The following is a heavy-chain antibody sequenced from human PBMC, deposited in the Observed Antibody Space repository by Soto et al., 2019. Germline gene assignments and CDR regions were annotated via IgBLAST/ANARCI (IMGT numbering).Heavy chain of an antibody. V-gene: IGHV3-23*01. CDR1: GFTFSSYA. CDR2: ISGSGGST. CDR3: AKVNWGDSSGYYSYDAFDI. D-gene: IGHD3-22*01. J-gene: IGHJ3*02. Sequence: GGSLRLSCAASGFTFSSYAMSWVRQAPGKGLEWVSAISGSGGSTYYADSVKGRFTISRDNSKNTLYLQMNSLRAEDTAVYYCAKVNWGDSSGYYSYDAFDIWGQGTMVTVSS.